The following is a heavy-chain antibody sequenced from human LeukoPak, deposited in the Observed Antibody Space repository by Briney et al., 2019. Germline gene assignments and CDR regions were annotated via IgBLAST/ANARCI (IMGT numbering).Heavy chain of an antibody. CDR3: ARDSTGYWYFDL. CDR2: FYSGGNT. J-gene: IGHJ2*01. CDR1: GFTVSSNH. D-gene: IGHD3-3*02. V-gene: IGHV3-53*01. Sequence: GGSLRLSCAVSGFTVSSNHMSWVRQAPGRGLGWVSVFYSGGNTHYADSVKGRFTISRDNSKNTLYLQRNSLRAEDTAVYYCARDSTGYWYFDLWSRGTLVSVSS.